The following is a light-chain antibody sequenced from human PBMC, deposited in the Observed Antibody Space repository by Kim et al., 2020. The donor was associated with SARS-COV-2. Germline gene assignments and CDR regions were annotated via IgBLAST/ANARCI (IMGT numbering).Light chain of an antibody. CDR1: SSDVGGYNY. J-gene: IGLJ3*02. Sequence: QSALTQPRSASGSPGQSVTISCTGTSSDVGGYNYVSWYQQHPGKAPKLMLYEVNKRPSGVPDRFSGSKSGNTASRTVSGLQAEDEADYYCCSYAGSYTWVFGGGTQLTVL. V-gene: IGLV2-11*01. CDR3: CSYAGSYTWV. CDR2: EVN.